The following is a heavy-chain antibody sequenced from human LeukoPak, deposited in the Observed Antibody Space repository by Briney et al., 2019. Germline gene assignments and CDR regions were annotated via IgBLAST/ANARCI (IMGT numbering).Heavy chain of an antibody. Sequence: SVKVSCKASGGTFSSYAISWVRQAPGQGLEWMGGIIPIFGTANYAQKFQGRVTITADESTSAAYMELSSLRSEDTAVYYCATCGYSYGTNFDYWGQGTLVTVSS. V-gene: IGHV1-69*01. CDR1: GGTFSSYA. D-gene: IGHD5-18*01. CDR3: ATCGYSYGTNFDY. J-gene: IGHJ4*02. CDR2: IIPIFGTA.